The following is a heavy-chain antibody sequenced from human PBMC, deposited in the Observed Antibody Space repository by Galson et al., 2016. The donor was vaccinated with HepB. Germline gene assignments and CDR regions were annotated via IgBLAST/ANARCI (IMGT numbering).Heavy chain of an antibody. D-gene: IGHD1-1*01. CDR3: AKDRTVAPGNVCWFDP. V-gene: IGHV3-11*01. J-gene: IGHJ5*02. CDR1: GFTFADHY. CDR2: ISSRGTSI. Sequence: SLRLSCAASGFTFADHYMTWIRQAPGKGLEWLSYISSRGTSIYFPDSVKGRFTISRDNSKNRLYLQMNRLGVEDTAVYYCAKDRTVAPGNVCWFDPWGQGTLVTVSS.